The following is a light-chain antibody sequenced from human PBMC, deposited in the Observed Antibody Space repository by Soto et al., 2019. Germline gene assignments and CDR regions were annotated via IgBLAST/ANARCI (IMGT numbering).Light chain of an antibody. V-gene: IGLV2-8*01. CDR1: STDVGGYNY. J-gene: IGLJ1*01. CDR3: SSYTTLSNRV. Sequence: QSALTQPPSAAGSPGQSVTISCTGTSTDVGGYNYVSWYQQYPGKAPKLMIYEVSKRPSGVPDRFSGSKSGNTASLTVSGLQAEDEADYYCSSYTTLSNRVFGTGTKVTVL. CDR2: EVS.